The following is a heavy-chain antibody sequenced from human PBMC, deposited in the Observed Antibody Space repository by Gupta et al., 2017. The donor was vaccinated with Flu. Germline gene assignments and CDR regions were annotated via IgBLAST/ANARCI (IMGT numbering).Heavy chain of an antibody. V-gene: IGHV3-15*01. CDR3: ATDSYGGITFDI. D-gene: IGHD4-17*01. CDR1: GFSLSYAY. J-gene: IGHJ3*02. CDR2: LKSEADGGTA. Sequence: EGQSVESGGGLVEPGGSPRPSCAATGFSLSYAYMTWVRQAPGEGLDWVGRLKSEADGGTADYAAPVKGRFTISRDDLKNTLWLQMNRLRSEDKAVYDCATDSYGGITFDIWGQGTPVTVSA.